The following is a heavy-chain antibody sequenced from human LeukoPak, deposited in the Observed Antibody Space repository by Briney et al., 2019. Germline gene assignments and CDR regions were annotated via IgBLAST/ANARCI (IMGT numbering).Heavy chain of an antibody. V-gene: IGHV4-34*01. CDR1: GGSFTNYS. CDR2: VADYGSV. J-gene: IGHJ4*02. CDR3: ARRRLTVIVVSTFDS. D-gene: IGHD3-22*01. Sequence: PAETLSLTCAVYGGSFTNYSCSWFRQPPGKGLDWIGEVADYGSVNYNPSLQSRVTISLDTSKNHFSMKVSSMTAADTAVYYCARRRLTVIVVSTFDSWGQGTLVTVSS.